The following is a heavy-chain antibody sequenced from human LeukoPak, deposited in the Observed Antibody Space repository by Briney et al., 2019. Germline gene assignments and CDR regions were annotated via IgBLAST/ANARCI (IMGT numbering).Heavy chain of an antibody. J-gene: IGHJ4*02. CDR1: GYTFTSYD. CDR3: AISGSYGEVFDY. CDR2: MNPNSGNT. Sequence: ASVKVSCKASGYTFTSYDINWVRQATGQGLEWMGWMNPNSGNTGYAQKFQGRVTITRNTSISTAYMELSSLRSEDTAVYYCAISGSYGEVFDYWGQGTLVTVSS. V-gene: IGHV1-8*03. D-gene: IGHD1-26*01.